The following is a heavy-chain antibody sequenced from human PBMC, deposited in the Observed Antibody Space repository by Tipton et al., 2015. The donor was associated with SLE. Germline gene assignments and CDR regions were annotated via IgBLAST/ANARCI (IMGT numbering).Heavy chain of an antibody. CDR2: INHSGST. CDR1: GGSISSYY. D-gene: IGHD2-2*01. V-gene: IGHV4-34*01. CDR3: ARGRSTSLPMDV. J-gene: IGHJ6*03. Sequence: TLSLTCTVSGGSISSYYWSWIRQPPGKGLEWIGEINHSGSTNYNPSLKSRVTISVDTSKNQFSLKLSSVTAADTAVYYCARGRSTSLPMDVWGKGTTVTVS.